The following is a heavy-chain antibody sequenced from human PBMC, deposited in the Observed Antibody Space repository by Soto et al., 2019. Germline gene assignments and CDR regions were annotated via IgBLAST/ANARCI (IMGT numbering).Heavy chain of an antibody. J-gene: IGHJ4*02. CDR1: GGSVSTIGVA. CDR2: TYYRSKWIS. D-gene: IGHD1-26*01. CDR3: ARDYSWAFDY. V-gene: IGHV6-1*01. Sequence: QVQLQQSGPGLVKPSQTLSLTCAISGGSVSTIGVAWNWIRQSPARGLEWLGRTYYRSKWISDYAVSVKSRIPINPDTSKNHFYLQLNSVAPDDTAVFYCARDYSWAFDYWGQGTLVTVSS.